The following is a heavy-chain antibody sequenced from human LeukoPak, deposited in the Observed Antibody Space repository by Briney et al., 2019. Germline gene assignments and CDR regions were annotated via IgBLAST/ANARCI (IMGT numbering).Heavy chain of an antibody. CDR3: ARGGASSLPFDY. CDR1: GFTFSSYS. D-gene: IGHD3-10*01. Sequence: GGSLRLSCAASGFTFSSYSMNWVRQAPGKGLEWVSYISSSNSTIYYADSVKGRFTISRDNAKNSLYLQMNSLRAEDTAVYYCARGGASSLPFDYWGQGTLVTVSS. J-gene: IGHJ4*02. CDR2: ISSSNSTI. V-gene: IGHV3-48*04.